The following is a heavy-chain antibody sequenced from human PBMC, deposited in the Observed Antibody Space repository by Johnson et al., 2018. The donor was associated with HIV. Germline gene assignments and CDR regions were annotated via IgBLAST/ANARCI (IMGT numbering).Heavy chain of an antibody. D-gene: IGHD4-11*01. CDR2: ISGSGGST. CDR1: GFSLSNYW. Sequence: VQLVESGGGLVQTGGSLRLSCAASGFSLSNYWMSWVRQAPGKGLEWVSAISGSGGSTYYADSVKGRFTISRDNSKNTLYLQMNSLRAEDTALYYCARDTYSSDACDIWGQGTMVTVSS. CDR3: ARDTYSSDACDI. V-gene: IGHV3-23*04. J-gene: IGHJ3*02.